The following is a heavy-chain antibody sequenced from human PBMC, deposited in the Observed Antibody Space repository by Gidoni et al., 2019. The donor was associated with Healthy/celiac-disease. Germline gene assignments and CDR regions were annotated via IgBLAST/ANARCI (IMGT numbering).Heavy chain of an antibody. CDR2: TYYRSKWYN. CDR1: GDSVPSNRAA. CDR3: ARVLWELRYNWFDP. J-gene: IGHJ5*02. Sequence: QVQPQQSGPGLVKPSQTLPLTCAISGDSVPSNRAAWNWIRQSPSRGLEWLGRTYYRSKWYNDYAVSVKSRITINPDTSKNQFSLQLNSVTPEDAAVYYCARVLWELRYNWFDPWGQGTLVTVSS. V-gene: IGHV6-1*01. D-gene: IGHD1-26*01.